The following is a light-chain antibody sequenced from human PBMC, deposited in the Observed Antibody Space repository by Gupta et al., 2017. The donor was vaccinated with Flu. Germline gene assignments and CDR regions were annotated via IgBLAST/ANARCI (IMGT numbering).Light chain of an antibody. J-gene: IGLJ2*01. CDR1: HSNVGNNF. CDR3: GTWDSTLTVVL. Sequence: QSVLTQPPSLSAAPGQNVAISCTGSHSNVGNNFVSWYQQSPGTAPKVVIYEDKRPSGIPARFSGSKSGTSATLDIAGLQTGDEGHYYCGTWDSTLTVVLFGGGTRLSVL. CDR2: ED. V-gene: IGLV1-51*01.